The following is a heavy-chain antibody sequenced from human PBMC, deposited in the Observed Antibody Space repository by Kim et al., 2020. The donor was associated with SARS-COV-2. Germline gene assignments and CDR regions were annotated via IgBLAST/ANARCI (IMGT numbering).Heavy chain of an antibody. V-gene: IGHV4-31*03. D-gene: IGHD6-6*01. Sequence: SETLSLTCTVSGGSISSGGYYWSWIRQHPGKGLEWIGYIYYSGSTYYNPSLKSRVTISVDTSKNQFSLKLSSVTAADTAVYYCARGRQLVRGNWFDPWGQGTLVTVSS. CDR2: IYYSGST. CDR1: GGSISSGGYY. CDR3: ARGRQLVRGNWFDP. J-gene: IGHJ5*02.